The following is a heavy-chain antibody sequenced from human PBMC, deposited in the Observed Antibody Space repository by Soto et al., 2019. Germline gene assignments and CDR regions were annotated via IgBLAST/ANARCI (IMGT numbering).Heavy chain of an antibody. CDR3: ARGYGSGSYYFGMDV. CDR1: GGPVSSGSYY. D-gene: IGHD3-10*01. Sequence: SETLSLTCTVSGGPVSSGSYYWSWIRQPPGKGLEWIGYIYYSGSTNYNPSLKSRVTISVDTSKNQFSLKLSSVTAADTAVYYCARGYGSGSYYFGMDVWGQGTTVTVSS. V-gene: IGHV4-61*01. CDR2: IYYSGST. J-gene: IGHJ6*02.